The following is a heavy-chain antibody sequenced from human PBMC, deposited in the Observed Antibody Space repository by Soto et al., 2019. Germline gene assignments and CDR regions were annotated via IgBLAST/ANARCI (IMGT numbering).Heavy chain of an antibody. Sequence: GGSLRLSCAASGFTFSSYSMHWVRQAPGKGLEWVAVISYDGSNKYYADSVKGRFTISRDNSKNTLYLQMNSLRAEDTAVYYCAREGSSGWFDYWGQGTLVTV. J-gene: IGHJ4*02. D-gene: IGHD6-19*01. CDR1: GFTFSSYS. CDR3: AREGSSGWFDY. CDR2: ISYDGSNK. V-gene: IGHV3-30-3*01.